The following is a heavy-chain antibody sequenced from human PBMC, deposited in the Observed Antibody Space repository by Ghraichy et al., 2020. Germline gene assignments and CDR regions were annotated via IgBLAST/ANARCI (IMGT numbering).Heavy chain of an antibody. V-gene: IGHV3-7*01. D-gene: IGHD3-22*01. Sequence: GGSLRLSCAASGFTFSSYWMSWVRQAPGKGPEWVANIKQDGSEKYYVDSVKGRFTISRDNAKNSLYLQMNSLRAEDTAVYYCARDRGWYYYDSSGYYGYFQHWGQGTLVTVSS. J-gene: IGHJ1*01. CDR1: GFTFSSYW. CDR2: IKQDGSEK. CDR3: ARDRGWYYYDSSGYYGYFQH.